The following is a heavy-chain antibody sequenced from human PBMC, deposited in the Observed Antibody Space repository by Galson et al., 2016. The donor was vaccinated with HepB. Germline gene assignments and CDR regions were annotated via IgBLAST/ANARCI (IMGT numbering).Heavy chain of an antibody. CDR3: ARGRWQLD. D-gene: IGHD6-13*01. CDR2: MSSSGSTM. Sequence: SLRLSCAASGFTVSSYSMNWVRQAPGKGLEWVSSMSSSGSTMYYADSVKGRFTISRDIAQNPLYLQMNSLRDEDTAVYYCARGRWQLDWGQGTLVTVSS. CDR1: GFTVSSYS. V-gene: IGHV3-48*02. J-gene: IGHJ4*02.